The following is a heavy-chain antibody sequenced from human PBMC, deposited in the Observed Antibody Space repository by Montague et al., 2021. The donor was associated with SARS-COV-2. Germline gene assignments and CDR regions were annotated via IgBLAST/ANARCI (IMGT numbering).Heavy chain of an antibody. CDR1: GFSLSTSGVG. CDR2: VSWDDDN. J-gene: IGHJ4*02. V-gene: IGHV2-5*02. CDR3: ARRLHCSSTNCHYYFDK. D-gene: IGHD2-2*01. Sequence: PALVKPTQTLTLTCTFSGFSLSTSGVGVGWIRQPPGKALEWLALVSWDDDNRYNPSVKRRVTVTKGTSENQVVLTMTNMDPVDTATYYCARRLHCSSTNCHYYFDKWGQGTLVIVSS.